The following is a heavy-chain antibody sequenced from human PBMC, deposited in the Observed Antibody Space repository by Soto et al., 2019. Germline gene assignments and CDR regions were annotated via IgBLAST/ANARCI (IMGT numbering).Heavy chain of an antibody. CDR2: INPSGGST. D-gene: IGHD5-18*01. J-gene: IGHJ6*02. V-gene: IGHV1-46*01. CDR3: ARDPEEDTAMVQIPWLYGMDV. CDR1: GYTFTSYY. Sequence: QVQLVQSGAEVKKPGASVKVSCKASGYTFTSYYMHWVRQAPGQGLEWMGIINPSGGSTSYAQKFQGRVTMTRDTSTSTVYMELSSLRSEDTAVYYCARDPEEDTAMVQIPWLYGMDVCGQGTTVTVSS.